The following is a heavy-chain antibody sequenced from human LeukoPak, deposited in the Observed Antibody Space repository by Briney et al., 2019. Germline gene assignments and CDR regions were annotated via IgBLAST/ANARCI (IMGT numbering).Heavy chain of an antibody. V-gene: IGHV3-48*04. CDR3: ARGIAQTTLNAFDI. CDR1: GFTFSNYG. J-gene: IGHJ3*02. D-gene: IGHD4-11*01. CDR2: IGISGSPI. Sequence: GGSLRLSCAASGFTFSNYGMRWVRQAPGKGLEWVSVIGISGSPIYYADPVKGRFTISRDNAKKSLYLQLNSLRAEDTAVYYCARGIAQTTLNAFDIWGQGTVVTVSS.